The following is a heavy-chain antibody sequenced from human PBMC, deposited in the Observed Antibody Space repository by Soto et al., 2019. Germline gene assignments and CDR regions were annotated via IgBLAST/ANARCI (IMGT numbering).Heavy chain of an antibody. Sequence: ASVKVSCKASGYTFTSYYMHWVRQAPGQGLEWMGVINPNGGSTKYAQKFQGRITMTRDTSRSTVYMELSSLRSEDTAVYYCARSSGGNFGIIIEGSNWFDPWGQGTLVTVSS. D-gene: IGHD3-3*01. V-gene: IGHV1-46*01. CDR1: GYTFTSYY. J-gene: IGHJ5*02. CDR3: ARSSGGNFGIIIEGSNWFDP. CDR2: INPNGGST.